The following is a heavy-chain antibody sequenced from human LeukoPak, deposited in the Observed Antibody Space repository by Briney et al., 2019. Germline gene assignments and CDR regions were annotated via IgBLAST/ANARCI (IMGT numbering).Heavy chain of an antibody. CDR3: ASYNYYDSSGLVDY. CDR2: IKQDGSEK. V-gene: IGHV3-7*05. J-gene: IGHJ4*02. Sequence: GSLRLSCAASGFTFSSYWMSWVRQAPGKGLGWVANIKQDGSEKYYVDSVKGRFTISRDNAKNSLYLQMNSLRAEDTAVYYCASYNYYDSSGLVDYWGQGTLVTVSS. D-gene: IGHD3-22*01. CDR1: GFTFSSYW.